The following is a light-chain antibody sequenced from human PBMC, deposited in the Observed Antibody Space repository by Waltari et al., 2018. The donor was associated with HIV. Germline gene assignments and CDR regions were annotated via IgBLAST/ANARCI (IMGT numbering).Light chain of an antibody. V-gene: IGLV2-14*03. Sequence: QSALTQPASVSGSPGQSITISCTGTSSDVGGYIYVSWYQQHPGKAPKLMIYDVSIRPSGVSNRFSGSKSGNTASLTISGLQAEDEADYYCSSYTSSSTYVFGTGTKVTVL. CDR1: SSDVGGYIY. J-gene: IGLJ1*01. CDR2: DVS. CDR3: SSYTSSSTYV.